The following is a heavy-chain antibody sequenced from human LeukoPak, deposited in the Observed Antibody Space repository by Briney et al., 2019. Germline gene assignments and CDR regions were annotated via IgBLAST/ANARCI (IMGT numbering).Heavy chain of an antibody. Sequence: PGGSLRLTCAASGFTFSSYEMNWVRQAPAKGLERVSYISSSGSTIYYADSVKGRFTISRDNAKNSLYLQMNSLRAEDTAVYYCAELGITMIGGVWGKGTRVSISS. J-gene: IGHJ6*04. V-gene: IGHV3-48*03. CDR3: AELGITMIGGV. CDR1: GFTFSSYE. D-gene: IGHD3-10*02. CDR2: ISSSGSTI.